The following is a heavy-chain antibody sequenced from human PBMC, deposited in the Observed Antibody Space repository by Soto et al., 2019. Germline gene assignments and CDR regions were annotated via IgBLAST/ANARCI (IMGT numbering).Heavy chain of an antibody. D-gene: IGHD1-1*01. J-gene: IGHJ5*02. CDR1: GSTFISYW. CDR2: IKPDGSRT. V-gene: IGHV3-74*03. CDR3: ARDNNWSYDA. Sequence: GSLKRAGTASGSTFISYWMHGSRQAQGEGLVWVSYIKPDGSRTKDADSVKGRFTISRDNARTTLYQRMNTLRAEDTAVYYCARDNNWSYDAWGRGTRVSGS.